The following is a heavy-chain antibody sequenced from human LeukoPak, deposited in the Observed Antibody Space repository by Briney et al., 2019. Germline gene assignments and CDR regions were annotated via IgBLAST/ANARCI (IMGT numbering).Heavy chain of an antibody. CDR2: ISSSSIYI. J-gene: IGHJ4*02. CDR3: ARGGERGELSLYMDY. Sequence: GGSLRLSCAASGFTFSNYRMNWVRQAPGKGLEWVSSISSSSIYIYYADSLKGRFTISRDNAMNSLYLQMNSLRAEDTAVYYCARGGERGELSLYMDYWGQGTLVTVSS. V-gene: IGHV3-21*01. CDR1: GFTFSNYR. D-gene: IGHD3-16*02.